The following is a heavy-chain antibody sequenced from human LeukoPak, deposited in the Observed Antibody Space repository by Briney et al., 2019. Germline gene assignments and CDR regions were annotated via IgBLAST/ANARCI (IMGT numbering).Heavy chain of an antibody. V-gene: IGHV3-7*01. CDR1: GFTFSSYW. D-gene: IGHD3-9*01. CDR3: ARDQLRYFDWLKY. CDR2: IKQDGSEK. J-gene: IGHJ4*02. Sequence: PGGSLRLSCAASGFTFSSYWMSWVRQAPGKGLEWVANIKQDGSEKYYVDSVKGRFTISRDNAKNSLYLQMNNLRAEDTAVYYCARDQLRYFDWLKYWGQGTLVTVSS.